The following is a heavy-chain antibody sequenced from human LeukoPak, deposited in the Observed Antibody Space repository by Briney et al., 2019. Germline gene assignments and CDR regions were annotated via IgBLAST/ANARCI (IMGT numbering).Heavy chain of an antibody. J-gene: IGHJ4*02. CDR3: ARYINSSGYRSFDY. CDR1: GDSINSLDL. D-gene: IGHD3-22*01. CDR2: INHSGST. V-gene: IGHV4-4*02. Sequence: SETLSLTCTVSGDSINSLDLWSWVRQPPGKGLEWIGEINHSGSTNNNSSLKSRVTISVDTSKNQFSLKLSSVTAADTAVYYCARYINSSGYRSFDYWGQGTLVTVSS.